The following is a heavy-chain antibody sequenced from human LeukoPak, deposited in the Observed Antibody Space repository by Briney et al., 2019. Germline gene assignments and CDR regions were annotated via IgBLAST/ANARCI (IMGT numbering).Heavy chain of an antibody. CDR1: GFTFSNYW. D-gene: IGHD3-22*01. V-gene: IGHV3-33*08. Sequence: GGSLRLSCAASGFTFSNYWMTWVRQAPGKGLEWVAIIWSDGSNKYYADSVKGRFTISRDNSKNTLYLQMNSLRAEDTAVYYCARDADSGGYYSYFDCWGQGTLVTVSS. J-gene: IGHJ4*02. CDR3: ARDADSGGYYSYFDC. CDR2: IWSDGSNK.